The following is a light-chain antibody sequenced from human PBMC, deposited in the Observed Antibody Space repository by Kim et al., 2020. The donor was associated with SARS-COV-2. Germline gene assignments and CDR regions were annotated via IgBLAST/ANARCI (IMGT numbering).Light chain of an antibody. Sequence: PGERATLSGRASQSVSSSLGWYQQKPGQAPRLLVYDVSNRAAGIPARFSGSGSGTDFTLTISSLEPEDSGVYYCQQRSSWPPITFGQGTRLEIK. CDR1: QSVSSS. J-gene: IGKJ5*01. CDR2: DVS. CDR3: QQRSSWPPIT. V-gene: IGKV3-11*01.